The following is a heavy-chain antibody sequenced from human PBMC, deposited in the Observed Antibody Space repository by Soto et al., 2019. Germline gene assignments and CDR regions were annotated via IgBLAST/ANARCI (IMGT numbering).Heavy chain of an antibody. V-gene: IGHV3-33*03. CDR3: AKDRGSGWYYYAFDI. J-gene: IGHJ3*02. Sequence: QVQLVESGGGVVQPGRSLRLSCAASGFTFSSYGMHWVRQAPGKGLEWVAVIWYDGSNKYYADSVKGRFTISRDNSKNSLYLQMNSLRTEDTALYYCAKDRGSGWYYYAFDIWGQGTMVTVSS. CDR1: GFTFSSYG. D-gene: IGHD6-19*01. CDR2: IWYDGSNK.